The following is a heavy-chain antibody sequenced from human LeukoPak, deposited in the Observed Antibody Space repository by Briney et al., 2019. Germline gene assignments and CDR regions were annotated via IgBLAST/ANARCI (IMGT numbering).Heavy chain of an antibody. CDR3: ARVLRPKYYYGSAPGY. CDR2: IIPIFGTA. Sequence: SVKVSCKASGATFSSYAFTWVRQAPGQGLEWLGGIIPIFGTANYAQNFQGRVTITADESTSTGYMELSSLRSEDTAVYYCARVLRPKYYYGSAPGYWGQGTLVTVSS. D-gene: IGHD3-10*01. J-gene: IGHJ4*02. V-gene: IGHV1-69*13. CDR1: GATFSSYA.